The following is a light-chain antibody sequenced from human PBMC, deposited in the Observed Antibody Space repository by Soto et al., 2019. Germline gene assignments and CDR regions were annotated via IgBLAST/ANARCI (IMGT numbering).Light chain of an antibody. CDR3: QHYDTLPYS. CDR2: DAS. V-gene: IGKV1-33*01. J-gene: IGKJ2*03. Sequence: DIQMTQSPSSLSASVGDRVTITCQASHDITNYLSWYQQRPGKAPKLLIHDASNLETGVPSRFSGSGSGTDFTFTISSLQPEDIATYYCQHYDTLPYSFGQGTKLEIK. CDR1: HDITNY.